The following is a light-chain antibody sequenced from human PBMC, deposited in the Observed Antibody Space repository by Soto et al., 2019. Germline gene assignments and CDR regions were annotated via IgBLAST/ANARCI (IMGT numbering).Light chain of an antibody. CDR2: DAS. J-gene: IGKJ5*01. V-gene: IGKV3-11*01. CDR3: QHRYYWPPA. Sequence: IVLTQAPATLSLSPGERATISCWASQSVSNYLAWYQQRPGQAPRLLIYDASNSATGIPARFSGSGSGTDFTLTINSLEPEDFAVYFCQHRYYWPPAFGQGTRLEIK. CDR1: QSVSNY.